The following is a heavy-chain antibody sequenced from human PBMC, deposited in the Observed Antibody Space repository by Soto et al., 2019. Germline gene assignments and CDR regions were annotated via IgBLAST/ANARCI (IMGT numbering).Heavy chain of an antibody. CDR2: IWYDGSNK. V-gene: IGHV3-33*01. J-gene: IGHJ6*02. D-gene: IGHD6-6*01. CDR1: GFTFSSYG. CDR3: AREYSSSAMDV. Sequence: QVQLMESGGGVVQPGRSLRLSCAASGFTFSSYGMHWVRQAPGKGLEWVAVIWYDGSNKYYADSVKGRFTISRDNSKNTLYLQMNSLRAEDTAVYYCAREYSSSAMDVWGQGTTVTVSS.